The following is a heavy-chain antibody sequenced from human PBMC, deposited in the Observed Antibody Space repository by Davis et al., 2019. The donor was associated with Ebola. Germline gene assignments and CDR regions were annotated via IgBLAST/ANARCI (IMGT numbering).Heavy chain of an antibody. Sequence: ASVKVSCKASGYKLTSYAMNWVRQAPGQGLEWMGWINTNTGNPTYAQGFTGRFVFSLDTSVSTAYLQISSLKAEDTAVYYCATGRDGYNLNYWGQGTLSPSPQ. CDR2: INTNTGNP. D-gene: IGHD5-24*01. V-gene: IGHV7-4-1*02. CDR1: GYKLTSYA. CDR3: ATGRDGYNLNY. J-gene: IGHJ4*02.